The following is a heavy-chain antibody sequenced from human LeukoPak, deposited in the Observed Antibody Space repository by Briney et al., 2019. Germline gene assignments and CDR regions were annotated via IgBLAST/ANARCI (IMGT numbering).Heavy chain of an antibody. J-gene: IGHJ4*02. D-gene: IGHD4-17*01. V-gene: IGHV3-21*01. Sequence: GGSLRLSCAASGFTLSSYSMNWVRQAPGKGLEWVSSISSSSSYIYYADSVKGRFTISRDNAKNSLYLQMNSLRAEDTAVYYCARDDPIDYGDYVFDYWGQGTLVTVSS. CDR1: GFTLSSYS. CDR3: ARDDPIDYGDYVFDY. CDR2: ISSSSSYI.